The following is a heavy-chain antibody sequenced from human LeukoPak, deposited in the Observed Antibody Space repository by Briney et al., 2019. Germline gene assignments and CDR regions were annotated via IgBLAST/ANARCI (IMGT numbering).Heavy chain of an antibody. CDR2: ISYDGSNK. Sequence: GRSLRLSCAASGFTFSSYGMHWVRQAPGKGLEWVAVISYDGSNKYYADSVKGRFTISRDNSKNTLYLQMNSLRAEDTAVYYCAKPEGYCSSTSCSWGAFDIWGQGTMVTVSS. J-gene: IGHJ3*02. CDR3: AKPEGYCSSTSCSWGAFDI. V-gene: IGHV3-30*18. D-gene: IGHD2-2*01. CDR1: GFTFSSYG.